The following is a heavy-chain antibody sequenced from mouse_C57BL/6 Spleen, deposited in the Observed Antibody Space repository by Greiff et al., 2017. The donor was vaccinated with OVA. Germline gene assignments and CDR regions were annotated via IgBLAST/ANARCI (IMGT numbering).Heavy chain of an antibody. CDR1: GYTFTDYN. V-gene: IGHV1-18*01. CDR2: INPNNGGT. J-gene: IGHJ4*01. CDR3: ARYSNYVRDAMDY. Sequence: VQLKESGPELVKPGASVKIPCKASGYTFTDYNMDWVKQSHGKSLEWIGDINPNNGGTIYNQKFKGKATLTVDKSSSTAYMELRSLTSEDTAVYYCARYSNYVRDAMDYWGQGTSVTVSS. D-gene: IGHD2-5*01.